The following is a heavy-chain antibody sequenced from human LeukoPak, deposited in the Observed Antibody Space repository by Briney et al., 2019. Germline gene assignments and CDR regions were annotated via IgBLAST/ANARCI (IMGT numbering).Heavy chain of an antibody. D-gene: IGHD3-22*01. CDR3: ARFYYYDSSGGDYFDY. Sequence: ASVKVSCKASGYTFTSYGISWVRQAPGQGLEWMGWISAYNGNTNYAQKLQGRVTMTTDTSTSTAYMELRSLRSDDTAVYYCARFYYYDSSGGDYFDYWGQGTLVTVSS. J-gene: IGHJ4*02. CDR2: ISAYNGNT. V-gene: IGHV1-18*01. CDR1: GYTFTSYG.